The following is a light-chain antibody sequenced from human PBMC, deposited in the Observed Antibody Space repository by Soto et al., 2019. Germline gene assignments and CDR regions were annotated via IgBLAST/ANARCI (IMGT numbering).Light chain of an antibody. J-gene: IGKJ5*01. CDR2: DAS. Sequence: EIVMTQSPVTLSVSPGDRATLSCGASQSVSSYLAWYQQKPGQAPRLLIYDASNRATGIPARFSGSGSGTDFTLTISSLEPEDFAVYYCQQRSNWPTFGQGTRLEI. CDR1: QSVSSY. V-gene: IGKV3-11*01. CDR3: QQRSNWPT.